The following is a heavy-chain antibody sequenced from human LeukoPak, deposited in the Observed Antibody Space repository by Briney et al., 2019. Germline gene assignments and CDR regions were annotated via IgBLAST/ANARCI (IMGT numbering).Heavy chain of an antibody. D-gene: IGHD5-12*01. CDR2: IYYSGST. Sequence: SGTLSLTCTVSGGSFSSYYGSWVRQPPGKGLEWIGYIYYSGSTNYNPSLKSRVTISVDTSKNQFSLKLTSVTAADTAVYYCARARTYSGYDYWGQGTLVTVSS. J-gene: IGHJ4*02. V-gene: IGHV4-59*01. CDR1: GGSFSSYY. CDR3: ARARTYSGYDY.